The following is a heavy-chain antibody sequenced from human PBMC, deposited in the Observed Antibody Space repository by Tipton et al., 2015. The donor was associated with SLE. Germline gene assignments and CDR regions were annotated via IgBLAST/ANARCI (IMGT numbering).Heavy chain of an antibody. CDR2: IWYDGSNK. CDR1: GFTFSSYG. CDR3: AKDRDTVTSICYYGMDV. Sequence: SLRLSCAAPGFTFSSYGMHWVRQAPGKGLEWVAVIWYDGSNKYYADSVKGRFTISRDNSKNTLYLQMNSLRAEDTAVYYCAKDRDTVTSICYYGMDVWGQGTTVTVSS. V-gene: IGHV3-33*06. D-gene: IGHD4-17*01. J-gene: IGHJ6*02.